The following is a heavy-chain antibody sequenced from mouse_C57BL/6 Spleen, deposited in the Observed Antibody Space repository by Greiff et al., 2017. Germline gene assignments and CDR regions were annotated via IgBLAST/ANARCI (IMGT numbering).Heavy chain of an antibody. CDR1: GYTFTSYW. Sequence: VQLQQPGAELVKPGASVKLSCKASGYTFTSYWMHWVKQRPGQGLEWIGMIHPNSGSTNYNEKFKSKATLTVDKSSSTAYMQLSSLTSEDSAVYYCAGGFDSNYGNYAMDYWGQGTSVTVSS. CDR2: IHPNSGST. V-gene: IGHV1-64*01. CDR3: AGGFDSNYGNYAMDY. D-gene: IGHD2-5*01. J-gene: IGHJ4*01.